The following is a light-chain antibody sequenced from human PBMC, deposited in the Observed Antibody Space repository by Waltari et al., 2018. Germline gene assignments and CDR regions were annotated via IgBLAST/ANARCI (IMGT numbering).Light chain of an antibody. V-gene: IGLV2-14*01. J-gene: IGLJ1*01. CDR1: SSDIGGYNY. Sequence: QSALTQPASESGSPGQSITISCTGTSSDIGGYNYVSWYQQYPGKAPKLMIYDVTNRPSGISNRFSGSKSDNTAYLTISGLQGEDEADYYCSSYASSSTYVFGTGTKVTVL. CDR2: DVT. CDR3: SSYASSSTYV.